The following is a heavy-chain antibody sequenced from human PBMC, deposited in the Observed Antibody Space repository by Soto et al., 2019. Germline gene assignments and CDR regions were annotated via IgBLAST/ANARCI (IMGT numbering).Heavy chain of an antibody. CDR2: IWYDGSNK. V-gene: IGHV3-33*01. J-gene: IGHJ4*02. CDR1: GFTFSSYG. D-gene: IGHD6-13*01. CDR3: ARDLPAAGPHFDY. Sequence: GGSLRLSCAASGFTFSSYGMHWVRQAPGKGLEWVVVIWYDGSNKYYADSVKGRFTISRDNSKNTLYLQMNSLRAEDTAVYYCARDLPAAGPHFDYWGQGTLVTVSS.